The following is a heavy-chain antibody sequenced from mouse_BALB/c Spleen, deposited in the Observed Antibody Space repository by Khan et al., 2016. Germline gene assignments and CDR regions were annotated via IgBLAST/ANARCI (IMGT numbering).Heavy chain of an antibody. CDR3: AKDYYGSSYVTLFAY. V-gene: IGHV1S135*01. Sequence: VQLQQSGPELVKPGASVKVSCKASGYSFIDYNMYWVKQSHGKSLEWIGYIDPYNGGTNYNQKFKDKATLTVDKSSSTAFMHLTSLTSEDSAVYYGAKDYYGSSYVTLFAYWGQGTLVTVSA. J-gene: IGHJ3*01. CDR1: GYSFIDYN. D-gene: IGHD1-1*01. CDR2: IDPYNGGT.